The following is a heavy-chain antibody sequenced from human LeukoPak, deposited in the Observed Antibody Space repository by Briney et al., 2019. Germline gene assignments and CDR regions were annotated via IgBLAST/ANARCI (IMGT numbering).Heavy chain of an antibody. J-gene: IGHJ4*02. CDR1: GYTFTSYD. V-gene: IGHV1-8*01. Sequence: ASVKVSCKASGYTFTSYDIYWVRQATGQGLEWMGRMNPDSGNTGYAQKFQGRVAMTRDTSINTAYMELSGLGSEDTAVYYCTRNFLGLNYWGQGTLVTVSS. D-gene: IGHD1-26*01. CDR2: MNPDSGNT. CDR3: TRNFLGLNY.